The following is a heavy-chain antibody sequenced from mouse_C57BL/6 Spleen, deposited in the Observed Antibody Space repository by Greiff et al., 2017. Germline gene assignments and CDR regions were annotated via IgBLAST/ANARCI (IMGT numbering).Heavy chain of an antibody. J-gene: IGHJ1*03. V-gene: IGHV5-9*01. D-gene: IGHD1-1*01. CDR2: ISGGGGNT. CDR1: GFTFSSYT. CDR3: ARQGSWYFDV. Sequence: EVKLMESGGGLVKPGGSLKLSCAASGFTFSSYTMSWVRQTPEKRLEWVATISGGGGNTYYPDSVKGRFTISRDNAKNTLYLQMSSLRSEDTALYYCARQGSWYFDVWGTGTTVTVSS.